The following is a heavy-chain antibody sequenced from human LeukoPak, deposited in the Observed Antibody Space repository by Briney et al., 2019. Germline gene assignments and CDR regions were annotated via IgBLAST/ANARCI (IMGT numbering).Heavy chain of an antibody. D-gene: IGHD2-2*01. J-gene: IGHJ5*02. CDR3: ARRLEVPGGIGWFDP. CDR1: GGSISTYY. V-gene: IGHV4-59*12. CDR2: ISHSGST. Sequence: SETLSLTCTVSGGSISTYYWSWIRQPPGKGLEWIGYISHSGSTYYNPSLKSRVTISVDRSKNQFSLKLSSVTAADTAVYYCARRLEVPGGIGWFDPWGQGTLVTVSS.